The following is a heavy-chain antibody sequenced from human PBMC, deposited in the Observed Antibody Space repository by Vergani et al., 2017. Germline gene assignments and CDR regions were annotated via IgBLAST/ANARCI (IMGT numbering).Heavy chain of an antibody. D-gene: IGHD4-17*01. J-gene: IGHJ4*02. V-gene: IGHV4-61*02. CDR3: ARGGPYGEYDY. Sequence: QVQLQESGPRLVKPSQTLSLTCTVSGASITSGSYYWSWIRQTAEKGLEWIGRVYPSGSSDYNPALSHRVTMSIDTSRHQLSLKLSYVTAADTAVFYCARGGPYGEYDYWSQGTLVTVSS. CDR1: GASITSGSYY. CDR2: VYPSGSS.